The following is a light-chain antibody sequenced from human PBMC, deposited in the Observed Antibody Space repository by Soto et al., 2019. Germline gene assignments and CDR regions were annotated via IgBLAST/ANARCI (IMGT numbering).Light chain of an antibody. CDR1: QDISRW. Sequence: DIQMTQSPSYVSASVGDRVTITCRASQDISRWVAWYQQKPGKAPELLIYSASSLQSGVPSRFSGSGSGTDFILTISSLQPEDFATYYCQQAHSFPRAFGGGTKVEMK. V-gene: IGKV1-12*01. J-gene: IGKJ4*01. CDR3: QQAHSFPRA. CDR2: SAS.